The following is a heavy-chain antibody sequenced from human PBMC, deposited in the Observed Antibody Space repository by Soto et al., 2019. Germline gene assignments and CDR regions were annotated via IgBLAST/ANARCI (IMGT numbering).Heavy chain of an antibody. CDR2: IWYDGSNK. Sequence: QVQLVESGGGVVQPGRSLRLSCAASGFTFSSYGMHWVRQAPGKGLEWVAVIWYDGSNKYYADSVKGRFTISRDNSKNTLYLQMNSLRAEDTAVYYCAREGSSWYVGGNWFDPWGQGTLVTVSS. CDR3: AREGSSWYVGGNWFDP. J-gene: IGHJ5*02. V-gene: IGHV3-33*01. D-gene: IGHD6-13*01. CDR1: GFTFSSYG.